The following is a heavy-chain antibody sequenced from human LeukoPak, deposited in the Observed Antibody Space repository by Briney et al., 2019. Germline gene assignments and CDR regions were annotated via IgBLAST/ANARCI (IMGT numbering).Heavy chain of an antibody. CDR3: ARDRKPGGSSGWNWFDP. Sequence: ASVKVSCKASGYTFTSYAMHWVRQAPGQRLEWMGWINAGNGNTKYSQKFQGRVTITRDTSASTAYMELSSLRSEDTAVYYCARDRKPGGSSGWNWFDPWGQGTRVTVSS. V-gene: IGHV1-3*01. D-gene: IGHD6-19*01. CDR1: GYTFTSYA. J-gene: IGHJ5*02. CDR2: INAGNGNT.